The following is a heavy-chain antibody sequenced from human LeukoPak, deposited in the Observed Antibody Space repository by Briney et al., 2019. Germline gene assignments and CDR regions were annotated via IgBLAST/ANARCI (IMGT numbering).Heavy chain of an antibody. Sequence: GASVKVPCKASGYTFTSYAMSWVRQAPGQGLEWMGWINTNTGNPTYAQGFTGRFVFSLDTSVSTAYLQISSLKAEDTAVYYCARVSQVGAYLGFDYWGQGTQVTVSS. V-gene: IGHV7-4-1*02. J-gene: IGHJ4*02. D-gene: IGHD1-26*01. CDR1: GYTFTSYA. CDR2: INTNTGNP. CDR3: ARVSQVGAYLGFDY.